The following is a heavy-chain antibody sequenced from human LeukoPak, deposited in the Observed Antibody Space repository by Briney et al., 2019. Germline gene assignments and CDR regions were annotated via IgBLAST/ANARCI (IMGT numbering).Heavy chain of an antibody. Sequence: GGSPRLSCTASGFTVSNNYMSWVRQAPGKGLEWVSLIYSDGSTYYGDSVKGRFTISRENSKNTLYLQMNSLRAEDTAVYYCARHSGSYYIPGDYWGQGTLVTVSS. D-gene: IGHD1-26*01. CDR2: IYSDGST. CDR1: GFTVSNNY. V-gene: IGHV3-53*01. CDR3: ARHSGSYYIPGDY. J-gene: IGHJ4*02.